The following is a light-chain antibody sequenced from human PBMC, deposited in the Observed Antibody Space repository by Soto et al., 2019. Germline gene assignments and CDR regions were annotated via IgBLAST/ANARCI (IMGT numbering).Light chain of an antibody. CDR2: EVS. CDR1: SSDVGSYNL. Sequence: QSVLTQPASVSGSPGRSITISCTGTSSDVGSYNLVSWYQQHPGKAPKLMIYEVSKRPSGVSNRFSGSKSGNSASLTISGLQAEDEAEYYCCSYAGSSTYVFGTGTKVTVL. CDR3: CSYAGSSTYV. V-gene: IGLV2-23*02. J-gene: IGLJ1*01.